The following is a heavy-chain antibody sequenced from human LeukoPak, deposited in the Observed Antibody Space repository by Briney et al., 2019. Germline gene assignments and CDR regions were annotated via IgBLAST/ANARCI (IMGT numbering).Heavy chain of an antibody. V-gene: IGHV1-46*01. CDR2: INPSGGST. D-gene: IGHD3-10*01. J-gene: IGHJ4*02. CDR3: ARAQGATMVRGVISPVDY. CDR1: GYTFTGYY. Sequence: GASVKVSCKASGYTFTGYYMHWVRQAPGQGLEWMGIINPSGGSTSYAQKFQGRVTMTRDTSTSTVYMELSSLRSEDTAVYYCARAQGATMVRGVISPVDYWGQGTLVTVSS.